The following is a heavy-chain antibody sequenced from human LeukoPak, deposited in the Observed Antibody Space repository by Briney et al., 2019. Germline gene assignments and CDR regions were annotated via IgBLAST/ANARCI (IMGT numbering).Heavy chain of an antibody. Sequence: SQTLSLTCTVSGGSISSGGYYWSWIRQHPGKGLEWIGYIYYSGSTNYNPSLKSRVTISVDTSKNQFSLKLSSVTAADTAVYYCARLRRHSGYDYYYYGMDVWGQGTTVTVSS. D-gene: IGHD5-12*01. J-gene: IGHJ6*02. CDR1: GGSISSGGYY. CDR2: IYYSGST. CDR3: ARLRRHSGYDYYYYGMDV. V-gene: IGHV4-31*03.